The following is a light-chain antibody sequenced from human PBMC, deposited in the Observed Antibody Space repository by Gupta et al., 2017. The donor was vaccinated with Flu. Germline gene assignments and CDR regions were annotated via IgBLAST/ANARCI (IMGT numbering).Light chain of an antibody. J-gene: IGLJ3*02. V-gene: IGLV1-47*02. CDR1: TAKGGSNY. CDR3: AARDASRNGRV. CDR2: INV. Sequence: SGITAKGGSNYFYWSPPPARTAPKLLLYINVRRYSAVPERFSAANSGTTATVTTTGLQAEDGADYYCAARDASRNGRVFGGGTKRTVL.